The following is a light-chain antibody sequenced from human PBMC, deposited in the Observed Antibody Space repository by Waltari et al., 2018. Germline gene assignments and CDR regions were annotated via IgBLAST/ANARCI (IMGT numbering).Light chain of an antibody. Sequence: EIVMTQSPDSLAVSLGERVTINCKSSQSHLSSYNNKNYLVWYQKKPGQAPKLLIYWASTRESGGPNRFSGSGSGTDFTLTISCLQTDDVAVYYCQQYYSTPLTFGQGTKVEIK. CDR2: WAS. CDR1: QSHLSSYNNKNY. CDR3: QQYYSTPLT. J-gene: IGKJ1*01. V-gene: IGKV4-1*01.